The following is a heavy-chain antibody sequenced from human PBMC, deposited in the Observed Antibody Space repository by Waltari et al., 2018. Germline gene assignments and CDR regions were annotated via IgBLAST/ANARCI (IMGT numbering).Heavy chain of an antibody. V-gene: IGHV3-13*01. Sequence: EVQLVESGGGLVQPGGSLRLSCAASGFTFSSYDMHWVGQATGKGLEWVSAIGTAGDTYYPGSGKGRFTISRENAKNSLYLQMNSLRAGDTAVYYCARDRGLYGMDVWGQGTTVTVSS. J-gene: IGHJ6*02. CDR2: IGTAGDT. CDR3: ARDRGLYGMDV. CDR1: GFTFSSYD.